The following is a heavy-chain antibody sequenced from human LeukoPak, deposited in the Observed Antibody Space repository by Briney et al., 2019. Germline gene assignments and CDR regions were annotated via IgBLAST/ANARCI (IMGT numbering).Heavy chain of an antibody. Sequence: GASVKVSCKASGYTFSSCAMHWVRQAPGQRLEWMGWINAGNGNTKYSQKFQGRVTITRDTSASTAYMELSSLRSEDTAVYYCARAPSSGWYTNWFDPWGQGTLVTVSS. D-gene: IGHD6-19*01. CDR2: INAGNGNT. V-gene: IGHV1-3*01. CDR1: GYTFSSCA. CDR3: ARAPSSGWYTNWFDP. J-gene: IGHJ5*02.